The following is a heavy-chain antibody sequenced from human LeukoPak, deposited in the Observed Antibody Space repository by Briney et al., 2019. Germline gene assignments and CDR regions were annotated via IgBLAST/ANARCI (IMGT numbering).Heavy chain of an antibody. CDR3: ARDRKNWDALDL. V-gene: IGHV3-7*01. D-gene: IGHD1-1*01. CDR2: IKQDGSEK. J-gene: IGHJ3*01. Sequence: GGSLRLSCAASGFTFSSYWMSWVRQAPGKGLEWVANIKQDGSEKYYVDSVKGRFTISRDNAKASLYLQLNSLGADDTALYYCARDRKNWDALDLWGQGTMVIVSS. CDR1: GFTFSSYW.